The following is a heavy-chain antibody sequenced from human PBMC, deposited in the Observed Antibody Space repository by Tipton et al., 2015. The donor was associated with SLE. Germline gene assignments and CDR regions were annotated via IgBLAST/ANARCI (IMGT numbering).Heavy chain of an antibody. CDR1: GGSISSYY. J-gene: IGHJ3*02. CDR3: ARDGTLVEMATIPAFDI. D-gene: IGHD5-24*01. CDR2: IYYSGGT. Sequence: TLSLTCTVSGGSISSYYWSWIRQPPGKGLEWIGYIYYSGGTNYNPSLKSRVTISVDTSKNQFSLKLSPVTAADTAVYYCARDGTLVEMATIPAFDIWGQGTMVTVSS. V-gene: IGHV4-59*01.